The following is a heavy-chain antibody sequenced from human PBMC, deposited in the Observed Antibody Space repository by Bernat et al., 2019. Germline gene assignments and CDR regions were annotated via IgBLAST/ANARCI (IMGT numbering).Heavy chain of an antibody. CDR3: ARERKDGYSSRWYVPDV. D-gene: IGHD6-13*01. CDR1: GFTFSSYG. J-gene: IGHJ6*02. Sequence: QVQLVESGGGVVQPGRSLRLSCAASGFTFSSYGMHWVRQAPGKGLEWVAVIWYDGSNKYYADSVNVRFTISRDNSKNTLYLQMNSLRSEDRAVKYCARERKDGYSSRWYVPDVWGQGTTVTVSS. CDR2: IWYDGSNK. V-gene: IGHV3-33*01.